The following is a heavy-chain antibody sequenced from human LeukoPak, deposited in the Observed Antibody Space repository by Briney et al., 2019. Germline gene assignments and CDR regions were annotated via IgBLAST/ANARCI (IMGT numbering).Heavy chain of an antibody. V-gene: IGHV1-69*05. CDR2: IIPIFGTT. J-gene: IGHJ4*02. CDR3: ARGPTGLSYFDL. D-gene: IGHD3-9*01. Sequence: SVKVSCKASGGTFSSYAISWVRQAPGQGPEWMGRIIPIFGTTNYAQKFEGRVTITTDESKSTVYMELRSLTSDDAAVFFCARGPTGLSYFDLWGQGTQVSVSS. CDR1: GGTFSSYA.